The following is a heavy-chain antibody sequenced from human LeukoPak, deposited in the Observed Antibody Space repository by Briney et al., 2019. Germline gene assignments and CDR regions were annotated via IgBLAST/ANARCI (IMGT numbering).Heavy chain of an antibody. Sequence: GGSLRLSRAASGFTFRNSWMTWVRQAPGKGLEWVANIRPDGGQEQYADSLEGRITISRDNVRNSLFLQLNSLRTEDTAVYFCATSSDWAFDHWGQGTLVTVSS. CDR1: GFTFRNSW. J-gene: IGHJ4*02. V-gene: IGHV3-7*01. CDR3: ATSSDWAFDH. CDR2: IRPDGGQE. D-gene: IGHD6-19*01.